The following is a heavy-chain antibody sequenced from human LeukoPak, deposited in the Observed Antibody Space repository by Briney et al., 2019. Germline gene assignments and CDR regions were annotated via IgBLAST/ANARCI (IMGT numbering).Heavy chain of an antibody. CDR1: GFTFSNYW. D-gene: IGHD1-26*01. CDR2: INNDGTNT. CDR3: ARGLSGPDY. Sequence: GGSLGLSCAASGFTFSNYWMHWVRQAPGKGLVWVSRINNDGTNTVYADSVKGRFTFYRDNAKNTLYLQMNSLRVEDTAVYYCARGLSGPDYWGQGTLVTVSS. V-gene: IGHV3-74*01. J-gene: IGHJ4*02.